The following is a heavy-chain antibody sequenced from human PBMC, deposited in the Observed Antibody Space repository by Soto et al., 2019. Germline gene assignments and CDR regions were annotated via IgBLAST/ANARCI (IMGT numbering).Heavy chain of an antibody. Sequence: HPGGSLRLSCAASGFTFSGSWMHWVRQAPGKGLIWVSRINDDGSATSYADFVKGRFTISRDNAKDTLFLQMNGLRAEDTAVYYCARGIFGSGTANDYWGQGTLVTVSS. J-gene: IGHJ4*02. CDR2: INDDGSAT. D-gene: IGHD3-10*01. CDR3: ARGIFGSGTANDY. CDR1: GFTFSGSW. V-gene: IGHV3-74*01.